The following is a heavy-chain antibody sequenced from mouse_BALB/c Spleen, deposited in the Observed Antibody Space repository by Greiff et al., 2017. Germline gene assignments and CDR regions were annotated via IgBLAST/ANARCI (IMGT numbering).Heavy chain of an antibody. D-gene: IGHD2-14*01. J-gene: IGHJ3*01. CDR2: ISDGGSYT. Sequence: EVQLVESGGGLVKPGGSLKLSCAASGFTFSDYYMYWVRQTPEKRLEWVATISDGGSYTYYPDSVKGRFTISRDNAKNNLYLQMSSLKSEDTAMYYCARAGYRYDTWFAYWGQGTLVTVSA. V-gene: IGHV5-4*02. CDR1: GFTFSDYY. CDR3: ARAGYRYDTWFAY.